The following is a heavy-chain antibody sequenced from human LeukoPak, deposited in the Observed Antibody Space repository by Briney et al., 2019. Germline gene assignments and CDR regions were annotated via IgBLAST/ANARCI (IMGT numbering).Heavy chain of an antibody. J-gene: IGHJ4*02. CDR1: GYTFTGYY. Sequence: GASVKVSCKASGYTFTGYYMHWVRQAPGQGLEWMGRINPNSGGTNYAQKFQGRVTMTRDTSTSTVYMELSSLRSEDTAVYYCARDLGDGYNWDVDYWGQGTLVTVSS. CDR2: INPNSGGT. CDR3: ARDLGDGYNWDVDY. D-gene: IGHD5-24*01. V-gene: IGHV1-2*06.